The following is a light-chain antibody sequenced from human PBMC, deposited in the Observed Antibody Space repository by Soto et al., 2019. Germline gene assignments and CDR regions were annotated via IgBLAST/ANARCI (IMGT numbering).Light chain of an antibody. Sequence: QSVLPQPASLSGSPGQAITISCTGTSIDVGGYNYVSWYQQHPGKAPKLMIYDVRNRPSGVYYCFSGSKSGYTASLTISGLQAEDDADYPCSSYTRSSTVVFGSGTTFTVL. J-gene: IGLJ2*01. CDR1: SIDVGGYNY. CDR2: DVR. V-gene: IGLV2-14*01. CDR3: SSYTRSSTVV.